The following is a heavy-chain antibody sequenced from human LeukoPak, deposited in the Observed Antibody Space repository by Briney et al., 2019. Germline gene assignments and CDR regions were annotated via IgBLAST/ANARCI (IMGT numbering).Heavy chain of an antibody. Sequence: GGSLRLSCAASGFTFSSYAMHWVRQAPGKGLEWVAVISYDGTTKYYADSVKGRFTISRDNSKNTLYLLMDSLSAEDTGVYYCATARDNYDISGFSALEYWGQGTLVTVSS. J-gene: IGHJ4*02. CDR3: ATARDNYDISGFSALEY. CDR2: ISYDGTTK. V-gene: IGHV3-30-3*01. CDR1: GFTFSSYA. D-gene: IGHD3-22*01.